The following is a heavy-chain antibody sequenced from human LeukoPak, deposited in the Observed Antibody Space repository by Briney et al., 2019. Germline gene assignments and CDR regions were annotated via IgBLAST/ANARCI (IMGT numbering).Heavy chain of an antibody. D-gene: IGHD6-19*01. CDR1: GGSISSSSYY. Sequence: SETLSLTCTVSGGSISSSSYYWGWIRQPPGKGLEWIGSIYYSGSTYYNPSLKSRVTISVDTSKNQFSLKLSPVTAADTAVYYCARDSIAVAFDPWGQGTLVTVSS. CDR3: ARDSIAVAFDP. CDR2: IYYSGST. V-gene: IGHV4-39*07. J-gene: IGHJ5*02.